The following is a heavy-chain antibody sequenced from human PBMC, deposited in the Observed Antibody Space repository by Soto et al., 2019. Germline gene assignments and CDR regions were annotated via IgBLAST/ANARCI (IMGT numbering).Heavy chain of an antibody. D-gene: IGHD2-2*01. CDR1: GFTFSSYA. J-gene: IGHJ6*02. Sequence: GGSLRLSCAASGFTFSSYAMSWVRQAPGKGLGWVSAISGSGGSTYYADSVKGRFTISRDNSKNTLYLQMNSLRAEDTAVYYCAKGSLLYQASIYYYYGMDVWGQGTTVTVSS. V-gene: IGHV3-23*01. CDR3: AKGSLLYQASIYYYYGMDV. CDR2: ISGSGGST.